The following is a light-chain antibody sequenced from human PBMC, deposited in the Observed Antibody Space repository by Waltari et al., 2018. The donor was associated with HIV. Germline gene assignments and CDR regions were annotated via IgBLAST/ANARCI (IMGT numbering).Light chain of an antibody. Sequence: SYDLTQPPSVSVSPAQTTSITGSGDNLGAKHVCWYQQKPGQSPITIIYQDHKRPSGIPERFSGPNSGTTATLAIPGTQAVDEADYYCQTWDSDKYVFGPGTKVTVL. CDR1: NLGAKH. CDR3: QTWDSDKYV. V-gene: IGLV3-1*01. J-gene: IGLJ1*01. CDR2: QDH.